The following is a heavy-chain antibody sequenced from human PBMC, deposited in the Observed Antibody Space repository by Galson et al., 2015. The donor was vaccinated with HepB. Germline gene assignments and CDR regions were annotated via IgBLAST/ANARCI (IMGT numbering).Heavy chain of an antibody. CDR3: ARAQRHYSDSSGYFYFDS. CDR1: GSSFSNSE. V-gene: IGHV3-48*03. D-gene: IGHD3-22*01. Sequence: SLRLSCAASGSSFSNSEMNWVRQAPGKGLEWVSYISGSDDSIFYADSVKGRFSTSRDNAKNSLSLQMNSLRDEDTAVYYCARAQRHYSDSSGYFYFDSWGQGTLVTVSS. CDR2: ISGSDDSI. J-gene: IGHJ4*02.